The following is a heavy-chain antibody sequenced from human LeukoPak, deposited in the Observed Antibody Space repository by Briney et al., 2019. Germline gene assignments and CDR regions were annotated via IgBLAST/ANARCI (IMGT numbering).Heavy chain of an antibody. V-gene: IGHV3-23*01. J-gene: IGHJ5*02. CDR2: IDAFAGAT. D-gene: IGHD6-19*01. CDR3: AKDEGAKAVGWFEP. CDR1: GFTFSRYA. Sequence: GGSLRLSCAASGFTFSRYAMAWVRQAPGKGLEWVSSIDAFAGATYYADSVKGRFSISRDDSRSTVYLQMDSLRADDSAIYYCAKDEGAKAVGWFEPWGQGTLVNGSS.